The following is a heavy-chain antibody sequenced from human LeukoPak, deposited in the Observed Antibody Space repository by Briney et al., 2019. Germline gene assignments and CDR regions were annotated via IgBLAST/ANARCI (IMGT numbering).Heavy chain of an antibody. D-gene: IGHD3-22*01. CDR3: AKDKAMIVVVREDWFDP. V-gene: IGHV3-23*03. CDR2: IDRDITTT. J-gene: IGHJ5*02. Sequence: PGGSLRLSCAASGFTFGSYDLSWVRQAPGTGLECVAAIDRDITTTYYADSVKGRFTVSRDNSRNTLYLQMNNLRADDTAVYYCAKDKAMIVVVREDWFDPWGQGTLVTVSS. CDR1: GFTFGSYD.